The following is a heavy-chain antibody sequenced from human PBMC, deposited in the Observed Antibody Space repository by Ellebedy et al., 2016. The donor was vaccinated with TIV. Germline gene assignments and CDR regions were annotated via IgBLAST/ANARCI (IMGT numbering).Heavy chain of an antibody. Sequence: AASVKVSCKASGYTFSSHGITWLRQAPGQGLELMGWISTYNAKTIYGLTFQGRVTMTTDTSTTTTYMELRSLRSDDTAVYYCARTSVGGTDFDYWGQGTLVTVSS. CDR2: ISTYNAKT. J-gene: IGHJ4*02. V-gene: IGHV1-18*04. D-gene: IGHD6-19*01. CDR1: GYTFSSHG. CDR3: ARTSVGGTDFDY.